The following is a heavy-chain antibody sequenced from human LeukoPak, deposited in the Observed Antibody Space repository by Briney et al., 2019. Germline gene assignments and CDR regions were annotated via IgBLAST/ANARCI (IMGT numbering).Heavy chain of an antibody. CDR2: IHYTGST. D-gene: IGHD2-15*01. V-gene: IGHV4-59*01. J-gene: IGHJ5*02. CDR1: GGSINSYY. Sequence: PSETLSLTCTVSGGSINSYYWSWIRQPPGKVLECIGYIHYTGSTNYNPSLKSRVTISVDTSKNQFSLKLSSVTAADTAVYYCARVWWSDSYPNWFDPWGQGTLVTVSS. CDR3: ARVWWSDSYPNWFDP.